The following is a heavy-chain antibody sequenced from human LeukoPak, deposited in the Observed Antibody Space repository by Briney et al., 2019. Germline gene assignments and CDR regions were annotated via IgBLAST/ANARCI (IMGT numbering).Heavy chain of an antibody. CDR2: INTNTGNP. CDR1: GYTVTSYA. Sequence: ASVKVSCTASGYTVTSYAMNWVRQAPGQGLECMGWINTNTGNPTYAQGFTGRFVFSLDTSVSTAYLQISSLKAEDTAVYYCARGGVYYYDTSGYYHMPYASDIWGQGTMVTVSS. D-gene: IGHD3-22*01. V-gene: IGHV7-4-1*02. CDR3: ARGGVYYYDTSGYYHMPYASDI. J-gene: IGHJ3*02.